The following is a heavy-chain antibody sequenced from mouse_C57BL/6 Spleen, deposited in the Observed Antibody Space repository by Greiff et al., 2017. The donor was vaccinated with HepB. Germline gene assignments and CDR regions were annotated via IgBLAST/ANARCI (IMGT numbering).Heavy chain of an antibody. CDR2: IHPNSGST. D-gene: IGHD2-14*01. CDR3: ARNNRSLYAMDY. Sequence: QVQLQQPGAELVKPGASVKLSCKASGYTFTSYWMHWVKQRPGQGLEWIGMIHPNSGSTNYKEKFKSKATLTVDKSTSTAYMQLSSLTSEDSAVYYCARNNRSLYAMDYWGQGTSVTVSS. V-gene: IGHV1-64*01. J-gene: IGHJ4*01. CDR1: GYTFTSYW.